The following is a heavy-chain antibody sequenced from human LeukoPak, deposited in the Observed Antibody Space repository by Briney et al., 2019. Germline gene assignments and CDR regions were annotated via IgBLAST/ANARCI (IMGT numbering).Heavy chain of an antibody. D-gene: IGHD3-3*01. CDR3: ARHVGANYDVWSGRGYAFDS. J-gene: IGHJ3*02. Sequence: GESLKFSCKGSGYSFTSYCIGGVRQLPGKGLEWMGIIFPGDSDTRYSTSFQARVPFSADKSISTAYLQWSSLKASDTAMYYCARHVGANYDVWSGRGYAFDSWGQMTMVTVAT. CDR2: IFPGDSDT. CDR1: GYSFTSYC. V-gene: IGHV5-51*01.